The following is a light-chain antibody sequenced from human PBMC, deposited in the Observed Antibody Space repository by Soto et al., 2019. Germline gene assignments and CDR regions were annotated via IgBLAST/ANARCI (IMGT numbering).Light chain of an antibody. V-gene: IGKV1-5*03. CDR2: QAS. CDR1: QSISTW. J-gene: IGKJ3*01. Sequence: DIQMTQSPSTLTASVGDRVTITCRASQSISTWLAWYQEKPGKAPKVLIYQASDLKSGVPSRFIGGGTGTEFPLTISGLQPDDFANYYCQQYKIYPFTFGPGTKV. CDR3: QQYKIYPFT.